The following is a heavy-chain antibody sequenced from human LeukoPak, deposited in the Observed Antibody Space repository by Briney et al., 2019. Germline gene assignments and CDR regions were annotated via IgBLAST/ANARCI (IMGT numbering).Heavy chain of an antibody. CDR2: ISYDGSNK. Sequence: PGGSLRLSCAASGFTFSSYAMHWVRQAPGKGLEWMAVISYDGSNKYYADSVKGRFTISRDNSKNTLYLQMNSLRAEDTAVYYCASSSSSGRGDYWGQGTLVTVSS. D-gene: IGHD6-19*01. CDR3: ASSSSSGRGDY. V-gene: IGHV3-30-3*01. J-gene: IGHJ4*02. CDR1: GFTFSSYA.